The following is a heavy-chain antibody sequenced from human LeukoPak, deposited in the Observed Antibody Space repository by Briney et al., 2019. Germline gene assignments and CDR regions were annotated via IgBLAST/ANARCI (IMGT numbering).Heavy chain of an antibody. D-gene: IGHD3-22*01. Sequence: SVKVSCKASGYTFTSYGISWVRQAPGQGLEWMGGIIPIFGTANYAQKFQGRVTITADESTSTAYMELSSLRSEDTAVYYCARGPDVSLGYDSSGYYPSDYWGQGTLVTVSS. CDR3: ARGPDVSLGYDSSGYYPSDY. CDR1: GYTFTSYG. V-gene: IGHV1-69*13. J-gene: IGHJ4*02. CDR2: IIPIFGTA.